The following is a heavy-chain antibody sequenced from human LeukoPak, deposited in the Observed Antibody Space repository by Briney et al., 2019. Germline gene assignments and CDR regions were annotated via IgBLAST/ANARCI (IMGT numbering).Heavy chain of an antibody. CDR3: AAEAAYYYDSRDAFDV. CDR1: GFTFTSSA. V-gene: IGHV1-58*01. D-gene: IGHD3-22*01. Sequence: GTSVKVSCKASGFTFTSSAVQWVRQARGQRLEWIGWIVVGSGNTNCAQKFQERVTITRDMSTSLVYMELSSLRSEDTAVYYCAAEAAYYYDSRDAFDVWGQGTMVTVSS. CDR2: IVVGSGNT. J-gene: IGHJ3*01.